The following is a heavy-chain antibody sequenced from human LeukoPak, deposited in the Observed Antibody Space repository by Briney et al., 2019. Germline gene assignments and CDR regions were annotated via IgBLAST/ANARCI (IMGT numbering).Heavy chain of an antibody. CDR2: INLSGGST. J-gene: IGHJ4*02. Sequence: ASVKVSCKASGYTFTGYYMHWVRQAPGQGLEWMGIINLSGGSTSYAQKFQGRVTMTRDTSTSTVYMELSSLRSEDTAVYYCARTDRSGLCRFSGGDCYSLTFWGQGTLVTVSS. CDR1: GYTFTGYY. D-gene: IGHD2-21*02. V-gene: IGHV1-46*01. CDR3: ARTDRSGLCRFSGGDCYSLTF.